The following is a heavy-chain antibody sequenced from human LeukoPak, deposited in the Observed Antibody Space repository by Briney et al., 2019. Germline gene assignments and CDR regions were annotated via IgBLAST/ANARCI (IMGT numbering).Heavy chain of an antibody. J-gene: IGHJ5*02. CDR1: GYTFTSYG. CDR2: ISAYNGDT. V-gene: IGHV1-18*01. D-gene: IGHD6-19*01. Sequence: ASVKVSCKASGYTFTSYGISWVRQAPGQGLEWMGWISAYNGDTNFAQKFQGRVTLTTDRTTSTAYLEVRSLRSDDTAVYYCARDPSNTSGWKTWLDPWGQGTLVTVSS. CDR3: ARDPSNTSGWKTWLDP.